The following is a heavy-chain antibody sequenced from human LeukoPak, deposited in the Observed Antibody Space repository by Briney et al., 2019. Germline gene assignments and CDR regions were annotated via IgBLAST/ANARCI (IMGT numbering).Heavy chain of an antibody. CDR1: GFTFSVSV. CDR2: ISSNGGST. V-gene: IGHV3-64*01. CDR3: ARDPSGGGLDY. Sequence: PGGSLRLSCAASGFTFSVSVMHWVRQAPGKGLEYVSVISSNGGSTSYANSVKGRFTISRDNSKNTLYLQMGSLRAEDMAVYYCARDPSGGGLDYWGQGTLVTVSS. J-gene: IGHJ4*02. D-gene: IGHD3-10*01.